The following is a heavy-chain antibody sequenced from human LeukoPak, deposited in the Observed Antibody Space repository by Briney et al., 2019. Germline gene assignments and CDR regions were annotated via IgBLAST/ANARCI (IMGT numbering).Heavy chain of an antibody. V-gene: IGHV3-33*01. J-gene: IGHJ4*02. D-gene: IGHD6-19*01. CDR2: IWYDGSNK. CDR1: GFTFSSFG. CDR3: GRVGYRSGWFFIDY. Sequence: GGSLRLSCAASGFTFSSFGMHWVRQAPGKGLEWVAVIWYDGSNKYYADSMKGRFTISGDNSKNTLYLQMNSLRAEDTAVYYCGRVGYRSGWFFIDYWGQGTLVTVSS.